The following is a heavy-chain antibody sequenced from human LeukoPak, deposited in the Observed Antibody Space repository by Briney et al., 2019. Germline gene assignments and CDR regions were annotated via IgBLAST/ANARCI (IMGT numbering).Heavy chain of an antibody. V-gene: IGHV4-39*01. Sequence: SETLSLTCTVSGGSISSSSYYWGWIRQPPGKGLEWIGSIYYSGSTYYNPSLKSRVTISVDTSKNQFSLKLSSVTAADTAVYYCARLLVGAPGDDAFDIWGQGTMVTVSS. CDR3: ARLLVGAPGDDAFDI. J-gene: IGHJ3*02. D-gene: IGHD1-26*01. CDR2: IYYSGST. CDR1: GGSISSSSYY.